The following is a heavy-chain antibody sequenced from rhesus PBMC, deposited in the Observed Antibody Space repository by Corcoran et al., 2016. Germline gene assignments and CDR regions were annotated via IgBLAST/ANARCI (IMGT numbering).Heavy chain of an antibody. J-gene: IGHJ4*01. CDR2: IDGKIAGT. Sequence: QLQLQESGPGLVKPSETLSLTCAVSGGSISGYYWSWIRQPPGKGLEWIGYIDGKIAGTNYNPALKSRVTISKGTSKNQFSLKLSSVAAADTAVYYCARRGYSGYSYFFDYWGQGVLVTVSS. CDR1: GGSISGYY. D-gene: IGHD5-42*01. V-gene: IGHV4-81*01. CDR3: ARRGYSGYSYFFDY.